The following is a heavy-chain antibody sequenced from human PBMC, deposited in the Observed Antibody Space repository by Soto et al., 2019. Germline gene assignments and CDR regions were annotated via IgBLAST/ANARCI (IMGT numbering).Heavy chain of an antibody. D-gene: IGHD3-3*01. CDR1: GFTFSSYW. Sequence: EVQLVESGGGLVQPGGSLRLSCAASGFTFSSYWMSWVRQAPGKGLEWVANIKQDGSEKYYVDSVKGRFTISRDNAKNSLYLQMNSLRAEDTAVYYCARERRFLDPQEYYFDYWGQGTLVTVSS. CDR3: ARERRFLDPQEYYFDY. J-gene: IGHJ4*02. CDR2: IKQDGSEK. V-gene: IGHV3-7*01.